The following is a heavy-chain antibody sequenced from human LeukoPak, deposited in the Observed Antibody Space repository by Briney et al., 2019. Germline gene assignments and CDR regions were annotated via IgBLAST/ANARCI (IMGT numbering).Heavy chain of an antibody. CDR1: GFTFRSYA. D-gene: IGHD6-19*01. Sequence: PGGSLRLSCPASGFTFRSYAMSWVRQAPGKRLEWVSAISSSSTNTYYADSVKGRFTISRDNSKNTLYLQMNSLKAEDTAVYYCAKPSSGYGSFDSWGQGTLVTVFS. V-gene: IGHV3-23*01. CDR3: AKPSSGYGSFDS. J-gene: IGHJ4*02. CDR2: ISSSSTNT.